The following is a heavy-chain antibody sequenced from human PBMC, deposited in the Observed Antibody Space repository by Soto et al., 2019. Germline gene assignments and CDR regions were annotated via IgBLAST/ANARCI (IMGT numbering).Heavy chain of an antibody. CDR2: IGTAGDT. D-gene: IGHD5-18*01. CDR1: GFTFSSYD. V-gene: IGHV3-13*01. J-gene: IGHJ4*02. CDR3: ARVPKGQLWTFDY. Sequence: EVQLVESGGGLLQPGGSLRLPCEASGFTFSSYDMPWVGQAPGKGLEWVSAIGTAGDTFYPGSVKGRFTISRENAKNSLYLQMNSLRAGDTAVYYCARVPKGQLWTFDYWGQGTLVTVSS.